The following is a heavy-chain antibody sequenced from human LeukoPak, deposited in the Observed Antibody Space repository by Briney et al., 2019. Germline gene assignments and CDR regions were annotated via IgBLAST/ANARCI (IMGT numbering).Heavy chain of an antibody. CDR3: AKDLPAAYFDY. Sequence: GGSLRLSCAASGFIFSSYGMDWVRQAPGKGLEWVAFIRSDGSKKYYADSVKGRFTISRDNSKNTLYLQMNSLRAEDTAVYYCAKDLPAAYFDYWGQGTLVTVSS. D-gene: IGHD2-2*01. CDR1: GFIFSSYG. CDR2: IRSDGSKK. J-gene: IGHJ4*02. V-gene: IGHV3-30*02.